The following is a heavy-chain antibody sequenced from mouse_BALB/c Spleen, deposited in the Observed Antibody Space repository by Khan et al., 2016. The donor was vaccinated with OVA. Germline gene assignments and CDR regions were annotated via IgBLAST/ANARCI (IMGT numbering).Heavy chain of an antibody. J-gene: IGHJ4*01. CDR2: ISTGGHYT. CDR1: GFTFSSFA. Sequence: EVELVESGGGVVKPGGSLKLSCSASGFTFSSFAMSWVRQTPEKRLEWVATISTGGHYTFYPDSVKGRFTISRDNARTTLDLQLSSLRSEDTAMYYCARSLVYCDGMDYWGQGTSVTVSS. CDR3: ARSLVYCDGMDY. D-gene: IGHD1-1*01. V-gene: IGHV5-9-3*01.